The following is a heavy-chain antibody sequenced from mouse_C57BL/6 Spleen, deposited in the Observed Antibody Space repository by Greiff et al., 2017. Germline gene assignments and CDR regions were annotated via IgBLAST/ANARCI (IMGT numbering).Heavy chain of an antibody. Sequence: EVQLQQSGPELVKPGASVKISCKASGYTFTDYYMNWVKQSHGKSLEWIGDINPNNGGTSYNQKFKGKATLTVDKSSSTAYMELRSLTSEDSAVYYCASQNYEAFAYWGQGTLVTVSA. V-gene: IGHV1-26*01. D-gene: IGHD2-4*01. CDR1: GYTFTDYY. J-gene: IGHJ3*01. CDR3: ASQNYEAFAY. CDR2: INPNNGGT.